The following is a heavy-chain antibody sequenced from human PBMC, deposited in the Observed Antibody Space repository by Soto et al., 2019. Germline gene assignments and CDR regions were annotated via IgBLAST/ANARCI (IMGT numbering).Heavy chain of an antibody. CDR2: INHSGST. D-gene: IGHD2-8*01. V-gene: IGHV4-34*01. Sequence: LLQLRKTLSLTCAVYGGSFSGYYWSWIRQPPGKGLEWIGEINHSGSTNYNPSLKSRVTISVDTSKNQFSLKLSSVTAADTAVYYCARGALIRGGVLMVYAPFDYWGQGTLVTVSS. CDR1: GGSFSGYY. CDR3: ARGALIRGGVLMVYAPFDY. J-gene: IGHJ4*02.